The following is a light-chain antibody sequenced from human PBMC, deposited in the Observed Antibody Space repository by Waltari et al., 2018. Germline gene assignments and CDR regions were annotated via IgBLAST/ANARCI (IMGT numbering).Light chain of an antibody. CDR2: GAS. CDR3: HHYGSSPQT. J-gene: IGKJ1*01. V-gene: IGKV3-20*01. Sequence: IALTQSPGTLSLSPGERATLSCRASQSVGSSYLAWYQQKPCQAPRLLIYGASSRAPGTPDRFSGSGSGRVFTLTISRLEPEDFAVYYCHHYGSSPQTFGQGTKVEIK. CDR1: QSVGSSY.